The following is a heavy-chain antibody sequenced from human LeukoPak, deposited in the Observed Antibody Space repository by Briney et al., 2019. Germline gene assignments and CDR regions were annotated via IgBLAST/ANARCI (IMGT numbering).Heavy chain of an antibody. Sequence: PSETLSLTCTVSGGSISSTYWNWIRQPPGKGLQWIGRISYTGETKYNPSLKSRVTISVDTSKNQFSLKLSSVTAADTAVYYCARTDCSGGSCSRLYYYGMDVWGQGTTVTVSS. CDR1: GGSISSTY. CDR3: ARTDCSGGSCSRLYYYGMDV. V-gene: IGHV4-59*12. D-gene: IGHD2-15*01. J-gene: IGHJ6*02. CDR2: ISYTGET.